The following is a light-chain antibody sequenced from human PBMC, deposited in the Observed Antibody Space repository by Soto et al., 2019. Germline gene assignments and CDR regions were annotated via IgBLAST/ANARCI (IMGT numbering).Light chain of an antibody. J-gene: IGLJ1*01. CDR2: EVS. CDR1: SSDVGGYDY. V-gene: IGLV2-14*01. Sequence: QSALTQPASVSGSPGQSVTISCTGTSSDVGGYDYVSWYQQHPGTAPKLILYEVSNRPSGVSNRFSGSKSGNTASLIISGLQTEDEADYYCSAYTTTHTLIFGTGTKLTVL. CDR3: SAYTTTHTLI.